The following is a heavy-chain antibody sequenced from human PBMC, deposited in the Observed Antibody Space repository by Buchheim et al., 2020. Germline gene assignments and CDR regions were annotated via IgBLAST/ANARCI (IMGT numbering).Heavy chain of an antibody. CDR1: GFTFSSYG. V-gene: IGHV3-30*18. D-gene: IGHD6-13*01. Sequence: QVQLVESGGGVVQPGRSLRLSCAASGFTFSSYGMHWVRQAPGKGLEWVAVTSYDGSNKYYADSVKGRFTISRDNSKNTLYLQMNSLRAEDTAVYYCANAARIAAAGTNYYYMDVWGKGTT. CDR3: ANAARIAAAGTNYYYMDV. J-gene: IGHJ6*03. CDR2: TSYDGSNK.